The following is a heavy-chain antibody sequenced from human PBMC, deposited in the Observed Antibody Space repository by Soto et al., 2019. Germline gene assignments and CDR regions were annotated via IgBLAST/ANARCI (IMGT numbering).Heavy chain of an antibody. Sequence: QITLKESGPALVKPTQTLTLTCTFSGFSLSSSGEAVGWIRQPPGKALEWLALIYWYGIERYSPSLKSRLTITKDTSKNQVVLTVTKMDPVDTATYFCAHGDPLDFHYWGQGTLVTVSP. J-gene: IGHJ4*02. CDR3: AHGDPLDFHY. CDR2: IYWYGIE. V-gene: IGHV2-5*01. D-gene: IGHD3-10*01. CDR1: GFSLSSSGEA.